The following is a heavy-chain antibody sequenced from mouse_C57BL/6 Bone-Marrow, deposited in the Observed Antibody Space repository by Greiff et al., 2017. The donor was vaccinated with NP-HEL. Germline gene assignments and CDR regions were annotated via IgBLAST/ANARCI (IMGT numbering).Heavy chain of an antibody. CDR3: ARSLIRVYYGSSYGYWYFDV. CDR2: INPSSGYT. CDR1: GYTFTSYW. Sequence: VKLVESGAELAKPGASVKLSCKASGYTFTSYWMHWVKQRPGQGLEWIGYINPSSGYTKYNQKFKDKATLTADKSSSTAYMQLSSLTYEDSAVYYCARSLIRVYYGSSYGYWYFDVWGTGTTVTVSS. D-gene: IGHD1-1*01. V-gene: IGHV1-7*01. J-gene: IGHJ1*03.